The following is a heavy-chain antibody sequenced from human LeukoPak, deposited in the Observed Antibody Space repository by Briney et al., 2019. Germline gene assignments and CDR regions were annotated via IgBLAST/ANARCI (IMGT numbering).Heavy chain of an antibody. D-gene: IGHD3-10*01. CDR3: ARDPLWFGESAFDY. V-gene: IGHV1-2*02. CDR1: GYTFTGYY. CDR2: INPNSGGT. J-gene: IGHJ4*02. Sequence: ASVKVSCKASGYTFTGYYMHWVRQAPGQGLEWMGWINPNSGGTNYAQKFQGRVTMTRDTYISTAYMELSRLRSDDTAVYYCARDPLWFGESAFDYWGQGTLVTVSS.